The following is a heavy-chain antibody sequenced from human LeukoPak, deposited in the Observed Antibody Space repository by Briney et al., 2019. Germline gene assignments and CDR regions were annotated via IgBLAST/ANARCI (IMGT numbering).Heavy chain of an antibody. CDR1: GGSLRGNY. J-gene: IGHJ4*02. D-gene: IGHD3-10*01. V-gene: IGHV4-34*01. Sequence: SETLSLTCAVYGGSLRGNYGSWIRQPPGKGLEWIGEINHSGSTNYNPSLKSRVTISVDTSKNQFSLKLSSVTAADTAVYYCAIDGVGSGSYYNGRIYYFDYWGQGTLVTVSS. CDR2: INHSGST. CDR3: AIDGVGSGSYYNGRIYYFDY.